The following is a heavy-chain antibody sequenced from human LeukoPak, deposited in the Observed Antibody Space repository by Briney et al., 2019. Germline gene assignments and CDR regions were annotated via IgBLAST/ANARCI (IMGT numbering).Heavy chain of an antibody. V-gene: IGHV4-61*09. CDR1: GGSISSGTYY. J-gene: IGHJ4*02. CDR2: IYTSGST. D-gene: IGHD3-22*01. CDR3: ARSYTDYYDSSGLDF. Sequence: SQTLSLTCTVSGGSISSGTYYWSWIRQPAGKGLEWIGHIYTSGSTKYNPSLKSRVTISVDTSKNQFSLRLSSVTAADTAVYYCARSYTDYYDSSGLDFWGQGTLVTVSS.